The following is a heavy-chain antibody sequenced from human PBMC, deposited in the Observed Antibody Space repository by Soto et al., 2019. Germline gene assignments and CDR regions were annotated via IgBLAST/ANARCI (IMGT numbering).Heavy chain of an antibody. CDR3: ARVGGRDGSSPGYIYV. J-gene: IGHJ6*03. Sequence: PSETLSLTCTVSCGSISSYYWSWIRQPPGKGLEWIGYIYYSGSTNYNPSLKSRVTISVDTSKNQFSLKLSSVTAADTAVYYCARVGGRDGSSPGYIYVWGKGTTVTVSS. D-gene: IGHD2-15*01. CDR1: CGSISSYY. CDR2: IYYSGST. V-gene: IGHV4-59*01.